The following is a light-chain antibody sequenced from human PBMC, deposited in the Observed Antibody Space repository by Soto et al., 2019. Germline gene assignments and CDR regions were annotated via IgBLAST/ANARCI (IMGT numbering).Light chain of an antibody. CDR1: SSDVGGYNY. V-gene: IGLV2-11*01. Sequence: QSVLTQPRSVSGSPGQSVTISCTGTSSDVGGYNYVSWYQQHPGKAHKLMIYDVSKRPSGVPDRFSGSKSGNTDSLTISGLQAEDEADYYCCSYAGSYTYVFGTGXK. CDR3: CSYAGSYTYV. J-gene: IGLJ1*01. CDR2: DVS.